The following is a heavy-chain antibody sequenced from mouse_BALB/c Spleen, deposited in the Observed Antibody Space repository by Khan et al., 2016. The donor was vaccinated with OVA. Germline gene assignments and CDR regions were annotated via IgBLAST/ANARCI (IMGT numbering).Heavy chain of an antibody. CDR2: IWSGGST. Sequence: QIQLVQSGPGLVQPSQSLSITCTVSGFSLNYYGVHWVRQSPGKGLEWLGVIWSGGSTDYNAPFISRLSISKDNSKNQVFFKMNSLQSNETAIYYCSRSYDYDDGFAYWGQGTLVTVSA. V-gene: IGHV2-2*03. D-gene: IGHD2-4*01. J-gene: IGHJ3*01. CDR3: SRSYDYDDGFAY. CDR1: GFSLNYYG.